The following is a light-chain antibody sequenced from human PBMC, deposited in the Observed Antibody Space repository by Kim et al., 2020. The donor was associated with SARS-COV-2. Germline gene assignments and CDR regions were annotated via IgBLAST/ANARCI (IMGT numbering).Light chain of an antibody. CDR3: QKYNSALGT. V-gene: IGKV1-27*01. J-gene: IGKJ1*01. CDR1: RGISNY. Sequence: ASVGDRVTITCRASRGISNYLAWYQQKPGKVPKLLIYAASALQSGVPSRFSGSGSGTDFTLTISSLQPEDVATYYCQKYNSALGTFGQGTKGDIK. CDR2: AAS.